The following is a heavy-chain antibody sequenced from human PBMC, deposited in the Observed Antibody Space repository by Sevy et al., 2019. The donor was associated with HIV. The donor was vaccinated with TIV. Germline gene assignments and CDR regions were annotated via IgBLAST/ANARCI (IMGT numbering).Heavy chain of an antibody. CDR2: ISSGSSFI. Sequence: GGSLRLSCAASGFSISGYTMNWVRQAPGKGLEWVSSISSGSSFIYYADSLKGRFTISRDNARNLLYLQMSLRVEDTAVYYCARVGLGDCSGTNCSPNDYWGQGTLVTVSS. D-gene: IGHD2-2*01. CDR3: ARVGLGDCSGTNCSPNDY. V-gene: IGHV3-21*01. CDR1: GFSISGYT. J-gene: IGHJ4*02.